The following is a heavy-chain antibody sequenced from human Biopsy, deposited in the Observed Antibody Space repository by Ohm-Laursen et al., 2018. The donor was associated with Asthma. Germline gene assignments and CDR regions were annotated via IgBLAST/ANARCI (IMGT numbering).Heavy chain of an antibody. J-gene: IGHJ6*02. D-gene: IGHD3-9*01. V-gene: IGHV4-30-2*01. CDR3: ARVPHYDILTGFTLRYYYGMDV. CDR2: IYHSGST. CDR1: GGSISSGGYS. Sequence: SQTLSLTCAVSGGSISSGGYSWSWIRQPPGKGLEWIGYIYHSGSTYYNPSLKSRVTISVDRPKNQFSLKLSSVTAADTAVYYCARVPHYDILTGFTLRYYYGMDVWGQGTTVTVSS.